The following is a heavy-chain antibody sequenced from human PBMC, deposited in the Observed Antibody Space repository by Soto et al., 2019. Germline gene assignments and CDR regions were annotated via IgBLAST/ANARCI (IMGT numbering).Heavy chain of an antibody. CDR3: ARVRCTTSDCFHDY. V-gene: IGHV3-7*03. CDR1: GFTSSTYW. J-gene: IGHJ4*02. Sequence: GGSLRLSCAASGFTSSTYWMSWVRQAPGKGLEWVANIKPDGSGEYYMDSVKGRFTISRDNAKNSLYLQMNSLRVEDTAMYYCARVRCTTSDCFHDYWGQGTLVTVSS. CDR2: IKPDGSGE. D-gene: IGHD2-21*02.